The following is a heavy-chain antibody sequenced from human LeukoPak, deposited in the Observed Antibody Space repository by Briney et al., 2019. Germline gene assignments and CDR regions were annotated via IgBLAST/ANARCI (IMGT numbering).Heavy chain of an antibody. Sequence: SETLSLTCTVSGGSISSYYWSWIRQPPGKGLEWIGYIYYSGSTNYNPSLKSRVTISVDTSKNQFSLKLSSVTAADTAVYYCARVRGGNRYASLDYWGQGTLGTGSS. CDR3: ARVRGGNRYASLDY. V-gene: IGHV4-59*01. CDR2: IYYSGST. J-gene: IGHJ4*02. CDR1: GGSISSYY. D-gene: IGHD2-15*01.